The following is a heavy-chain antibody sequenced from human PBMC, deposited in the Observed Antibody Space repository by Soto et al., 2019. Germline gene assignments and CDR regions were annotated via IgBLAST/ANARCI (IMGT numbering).Heavy chain of an antibody. D-gene: IGHD5-18*01. CDR1: GFTFSSYA. Sequence: QVQLVESGGGVVQPGRSLRLSCAASGFTFSSYAMHWVRQAPGKGLEWVAVISYDVNNKYYADSVKGRFTISRDNSKSTLYLQMNSLGPEDTALYFCASARGYSTFQCGCHFDYWGQGSLVTVSS. CDR2: ISYDVNNK. J-gene: IGHJ4*02. CDR3: ASARGYSTFQCGCHFDY. V-gene: IGHV3-30-3*01.